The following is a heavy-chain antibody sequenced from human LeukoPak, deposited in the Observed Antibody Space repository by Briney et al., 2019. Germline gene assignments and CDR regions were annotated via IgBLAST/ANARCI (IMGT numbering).Heavy chain of an antibody. Sequence: PSETLSLTCIVSGGSISSSSYFWAWIRQPPGMGLEWIGNIYYSGSTYYNPSLQSRVTISVDTSKNQFSLKLNSVTAADTAVYYCARDHFRVGCSTTSCYGVDPWGQGTLVTVSS. CDR1: GGSISSSSYF. CDR3: ARDHFRVGCSTTSCYGVDP. V-gene: IGHV4-39*07. J-gene: IGHJ5*02. D-gene: IGHD2-2*01. CDR2: IYYSGST.